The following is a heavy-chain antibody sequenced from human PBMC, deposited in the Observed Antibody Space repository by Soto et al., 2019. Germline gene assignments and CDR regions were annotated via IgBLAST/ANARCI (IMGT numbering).Heavy chain of an antibody. CDR2: FDPEDGET. Sequence: ASVKVSCKVSGYTLTELSMHWARQAPGKGLEWMGGFDPEDGETIYAQKFQGRVTMTEDTSTDTAYMELSSLRSEDTAVYYCATVSYYDILTGYYPYFDYWGQGTLVTVSS. D-gene: IGHD3-9*01. J-gene: IGHJ4*02. V-gene: IGHV1-24*01. CDR3: ATVSYYDILTGYYPYFDY. CDR1: GYTLTELS.